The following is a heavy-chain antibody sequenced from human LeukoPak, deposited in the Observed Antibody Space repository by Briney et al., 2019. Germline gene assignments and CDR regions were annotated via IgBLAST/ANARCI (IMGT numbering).Heavy chain of an antibody. Sequence: GRSLRLSCAASGFTFSSYAMSWVRQAPGKGLEWVSAISGSGGSTYYADSVKGRFTISRDNSKNTLYLQMNSLRAEDTAVYYCAKDKTKKYYYDSSGYGTFDYWGQGTLVTVSS. CDR3: AKDKTKKYYYDSSGYGTFDY. CDR2: ISGSGGST. CDR1: GFTFSSYA. J-gene: IGHJ4*02. V-gene: IGHV3-23*01. D-gene: IGHD3-22*01.